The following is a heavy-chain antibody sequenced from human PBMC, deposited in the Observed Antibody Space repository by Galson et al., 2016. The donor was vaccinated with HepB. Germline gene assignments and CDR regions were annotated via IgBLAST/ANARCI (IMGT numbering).Heavy chain of an antibody. V-gene: IGHV4-4*02. CDR3: AKGERALGLAS. CDR2: IFHTGDT. CDR1: GDSIITNRW. J-gene: IGHJ5*02. Sequence: SETLSLTCTVSGDSIITNRWWNWVRQAPGKGLEWIGEIFHTGDTKYNPSLKSRVTMSVDSSNNQFFLRLNSLTAADTAMYYCAKGERALGLASWGQGTLLTVS. D-gene: IGHD1-26*01.